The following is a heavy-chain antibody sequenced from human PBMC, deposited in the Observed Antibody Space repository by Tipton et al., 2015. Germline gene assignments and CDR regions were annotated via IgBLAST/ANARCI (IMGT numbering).Heavy chain of an antibody. Sequence: SLRLSCSAAGFTLSRYAMNWVRQAPGKGLEYVSAITTNGYSTYYADSVRGRFTTSRDNSKNTLYLQMSSLRAEDTAVYYCVKDGYYYDSGGYSPLDYWGQGTLVTVSS. D-gene: IGHD3-22*01. J-gene: IGHJ4*02. V-gene: IGHV3-64D*08. CDR1: GFTLSRYA. CDR3: VKDGYYYDSGGYSPLDY. CDR2: ITTNGYST.